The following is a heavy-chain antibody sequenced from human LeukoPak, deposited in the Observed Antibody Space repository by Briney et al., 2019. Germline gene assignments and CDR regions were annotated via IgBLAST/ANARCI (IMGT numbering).Heavy chain of an antibody. CDR1: GLTFSSYS. V-gene: IGHV3-21*01. CDR3: ARDNEEYYFDY. J-gene: IGHJ4*02. Sequence: GGSLRLSCAASGLTFSSYSMNWVRQAPGKGLEWVSSISSSSSYIYYADSVKGRFTISRDNAKNSLYLQMNSLRAEDTAVYYCARDNEEYYFDYCGQGTLVTVSS. D-gene: IGHD1-1*01. CDR2: ISSSSSYI.